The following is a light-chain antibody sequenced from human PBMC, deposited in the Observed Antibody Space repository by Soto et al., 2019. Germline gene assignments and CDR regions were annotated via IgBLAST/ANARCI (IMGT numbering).Light chain of an antibody. V-gene: IGLV1-40*01. J-gene: IGLJ2*01. CDR3: QSYDISLSVVV. CDR1: SSNIGAVYD. CDR2: GNS. Sequence: QSVLTQPPSVSGAPGQRVTISCTGSSSNIGAVYDVHWYQQLPGTAPKLLIYGNSNRPSGVPDRFSGSKSGTSASLAITGLQAEDEADYYCQSYDISLSVVVFGGGTKLTVL.